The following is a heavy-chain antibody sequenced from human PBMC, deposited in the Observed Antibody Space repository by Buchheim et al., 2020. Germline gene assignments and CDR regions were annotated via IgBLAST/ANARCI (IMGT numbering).Heavy chain of an antibody. J-gene: IGHJ4*02. CDR2: IHYSGSS. D-gene: IGHD4/OR15-4a*01. CDR3: ARLYGDQVDYYFDY. Sequence: QVQLQESGPGLVKASETLSLTCTVSGGSISTYYLSWIRQPPGKGLEWIGYIHYSGSSHYNPSLKSRVTISVHRSKNQFYLRLSSVTAADTAVYYCARLYGDQVDYYFDYWGQGTL. V-gene: IGHV4-59*01. CDR1: GGSISTYY.